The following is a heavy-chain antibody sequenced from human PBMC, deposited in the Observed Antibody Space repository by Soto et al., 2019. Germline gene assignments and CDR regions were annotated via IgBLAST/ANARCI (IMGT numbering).Heavy chain of an antibody. CDR3: AKKRIYYYYMDV. J-gene: IGHJ6*03. CDR1: GFTFSSYA. CDR2: ISGSGGST. D-gene: IGHD2-15*01. Sequence: GGSLRLSCAASGFTFSSYAMSWVRQAPGKGLEWVSAISGSGGSTYYADSVEGRFTISRDNSKNTLYLQMNSLRAEDTAVYYCAKKRIYYYYMDVWGKGTTVTVSS. V-gene: IGHV3-23*01.